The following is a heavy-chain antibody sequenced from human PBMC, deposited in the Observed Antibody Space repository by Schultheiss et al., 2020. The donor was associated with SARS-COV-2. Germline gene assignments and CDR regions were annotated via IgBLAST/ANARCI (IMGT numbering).Heavy chain of an antibody. D-gene: IGHD3-16*01. CDR3: ANRGGY. J-gene: IGHJ4*02. CDR1: GFTFSNYA. CDR2: ISGSGGST. V-gene: IGHV3-23*01. Sequence: GESLKISCAASGFTFSNYAMSWVRQTPGKGLEWVSAISGSGGSTYYADYVKGRFTISRDNSKNTLYLQMNSLRAEDTAVYYCANRGGYWGQGTLVTVSS.